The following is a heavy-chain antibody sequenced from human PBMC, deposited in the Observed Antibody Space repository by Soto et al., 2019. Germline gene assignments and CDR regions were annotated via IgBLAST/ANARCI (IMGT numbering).Heavy chain of an antibody. V-gene: IGHV6-1*01. D-gene: IGHD6-19*01. CDR3: ARVVAVAGGFDY. CDR2: TYYRSKWYN. Sequence: SHTLSLTCAISGYSVSSNSAAWNWIRQSPSRGLEWLGRTYYRSKWYNDYAVSVKSRITINPDTSKNQFSLQLNSVTPEDTAVYYCARVVAVAGGFDYWGQGTLVTVSS. CDR1: GYSVSSNSAA. J-gene: IGHJ4*02.